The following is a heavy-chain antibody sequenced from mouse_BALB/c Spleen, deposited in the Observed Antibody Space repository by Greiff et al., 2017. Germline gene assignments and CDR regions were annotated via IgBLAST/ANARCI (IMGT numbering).Heavy chain of an antibody. D-gene: IGHD3-3*01. J-gene: IGHJ2*01. CDR2: ISSGSSTI. Sequence: EVKLMESGGGLVQPGGSRKLSCAASGFTFSSFGMHWVRQAPEKGLEWVAYISSGSSTIYYADTVKGRFTISRDNPKNTLFLQMTSLRSEDTAMYYCARRGRGISYYFDYWGQGTTLTVSS. CDR3: ARRGRGISYYFDY. CDR1: GFTFSSFG. V-gene: IGHV5-17*02.